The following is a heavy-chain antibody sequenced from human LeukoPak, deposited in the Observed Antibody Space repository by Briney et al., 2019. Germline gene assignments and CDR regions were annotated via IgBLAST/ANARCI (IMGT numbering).Heavy chain of an antibody. CDR2: IKQDGSEK. Sequence: GGSLRLSCAASGFSLSDYWMNWVRQTPRKGPEWLANIKQDGSEKNYVESVNGRFIISRDNAKNSGYLQMNSLRAEDTAVYYCVGGTGWLPLTWGQGTLVTVSS. CDR1: GFSLSDYW. D-gene: IGHD6-19*01. V-gene: IGHV3-7*01. J-gene: IGHJ5*01. CDR3: VGGTGWLPLT.